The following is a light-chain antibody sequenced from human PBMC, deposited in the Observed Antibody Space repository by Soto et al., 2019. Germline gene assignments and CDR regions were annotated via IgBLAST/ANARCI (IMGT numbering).Light chain of an antibody. CDR2: GAS. CDR1: QSVSSN. J-gene: IGKJ3*01. CDR3: QQYNNWPAT. Sequence: EIVMTQSPATLSVSPGERATLSCRASQSVSSNLAWYQQKPGQAPRLLIYGASPRATGIPARFSGSGSGTEFTLTISSLQSEDFAVYYCQQYNNWPATFGPETKVHI. V-gene: IGKV3-15*01.